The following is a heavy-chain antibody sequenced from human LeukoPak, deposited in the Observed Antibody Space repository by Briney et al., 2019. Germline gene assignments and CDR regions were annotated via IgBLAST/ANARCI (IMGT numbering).Heavy chain of an antibody. D-gene: IGHD1-26*01. CDR3: ARLGGSHPRLYFYYYYMDV. CDR2: ISSSGSTI. CDR1: GFTFSSYE. J-gene: IGHJ6*03. V-gene: IGHV3-48*03. Sequence: PGASLRLSCAASGFTFSSYEMNWVRKAPGKGLELVSYISSSGSTIYYADSVKGGFTISRDNAKNSLYLQMNSQRAEDTAVYYCARLGGSHPRLYFYYYYMDVGGKGTTVTVSS.